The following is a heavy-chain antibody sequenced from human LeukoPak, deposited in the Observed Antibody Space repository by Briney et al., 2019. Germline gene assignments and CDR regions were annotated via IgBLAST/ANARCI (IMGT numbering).Heavy chain of an antibody. J-gene: IGHJ6*04. CDR2: ISYDGSNK. Sequence: GGSLRLSCAASGFPFSSYGMHWVRQAPGKGLEWVAVISYDGSNKYYADSVKGRFTISRDNSKSTLYLQMNSLRAEDTAVYYCAKEWSSGFDYYGMDVWGKGTTVTVSP. V-gene: IGHV3-30*18. CDR3: AKEWSSGFDYYGMDV. D-gene: IGHD6-19*01. CDR1: GFPFSSYG.